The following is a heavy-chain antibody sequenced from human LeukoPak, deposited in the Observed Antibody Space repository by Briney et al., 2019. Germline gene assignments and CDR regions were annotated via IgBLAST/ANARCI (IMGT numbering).Heavy chain of an antibody. J-gene: IGHJ5*02. D-gene: IGHD1/OR15-1a*01. Sequence: GGSLRLSCAASGFTFSGYTMSWVRQAPGKGLEWVSSILGSGSTSYYADSVKGRFTISRDNAKNTLYLQMNSLRAEDTAVYYCALNRGGSTRFDPWGQGTLVTVSS. CDR2: ILGSGSTS. CDR3: ALNRGGSTRFDP. V-gene: IGHV3-23*01. CDR1: GFTFSGYT.